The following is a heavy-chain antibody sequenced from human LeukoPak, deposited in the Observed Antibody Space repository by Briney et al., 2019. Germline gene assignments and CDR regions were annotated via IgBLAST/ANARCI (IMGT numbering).Heavy chain of an antibody. CDR2: IIPILGIA. V-gene: IGHV1-69*04. J-gene: IGHJ4*02. D-gene: IGHD3-22*01. Sequence: GASVKVSCKASGGTFSSYTISWVRQAPGQGLEWMGRIIPILGIANYAQKFQGRVTITADKSTSTAYMELSSLRSEDTAVYYCAREEANTRIHFDYWGQGTLVTVSS. CDR1: GGTFSSYT. CDR3: AREEANTRIHFDY.